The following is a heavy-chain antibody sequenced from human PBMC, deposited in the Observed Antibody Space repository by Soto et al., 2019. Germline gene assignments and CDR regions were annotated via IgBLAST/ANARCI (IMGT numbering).Heavy chain of an antibody. J-gene: IGHJ3*02. CDR3: AKDVAMIVVVITPDAFDI. CDR2: ISGSGGST. CDR1: GFTFSSYA. D-gene: IGHD3-22*01. V-gene: IGHV3-23*01. Sequence: GGSLRLSCAASGFTFSSYAMSWVRQAPGKGLEWVSAISGSGGSTYYADSVKGRFTISRDNSKNTLYLQMNSLRAEDTAVYYCAKDVAMIVVVITPDAFDIWGQGTMVT.